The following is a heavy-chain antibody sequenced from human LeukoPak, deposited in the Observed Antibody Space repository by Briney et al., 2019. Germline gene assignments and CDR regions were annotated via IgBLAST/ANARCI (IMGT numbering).Heavy chain of an antibody. V-gene: IGHV3-21*01. CDR1: GFTFSSYG. CDR2: ISSSSSYI. Sequence: PGGSLRLSCAASGFTFSSYGMSWVRQAPGKGLEWVSSISSSSSYIYYADSVKGRFTISRDNAKNSLYLQMNSLRAEDTAVYYCARGPYSSSRSFDYWGQGTLVTVSS. D-gene: IGHD6-6*01. J-gene: IGHJ4*02. CDR3: ARGPYSSSRSFDY.